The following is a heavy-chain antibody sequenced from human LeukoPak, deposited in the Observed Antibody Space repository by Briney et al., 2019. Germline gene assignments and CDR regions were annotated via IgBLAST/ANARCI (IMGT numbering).Heavy chain of an antibody. V-gene: IGHV1-18*01. J-gene: IGHJ6*02. D-gene: IGHD5-18*01. CDR2: ISAYNGNT. CDR1: GYTFTSYG. CDR3: AGCKGQLWFLASDYYYYGMDV. Sequence: ASVKVSCKASGYTFTSYGISWVRQAPGQGLEWMGWISAYNGNTNYAQKLQGRVTMTTDTSTSTAYMELRSLRSDDTAVYYCAGCKGQLWFLASDYYYYGMDVWGQGTTVTVSS.